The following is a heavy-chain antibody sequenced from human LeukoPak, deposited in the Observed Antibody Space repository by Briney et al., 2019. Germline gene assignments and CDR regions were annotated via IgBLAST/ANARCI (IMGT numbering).Heavy chain of an antibody. Sequence: PSETLSPTCAVSGGSFSGYYWSWIRQPPGKGLEWIGEINHSGSTNYNPSLKSRVTISVDTSKNQFSLKLSSVTAADTAVYFCARGWACSGTSCYKFDYWGQGTLVTVSS. J-gene: IGHJ4*02. CDR2: INHSGST. D-gene: IGHD2-2*02. CDR3: ARGWACSGTSCYKFDY. CDR1: GGSFSGYY. V-gene: IGHV4-34*01.